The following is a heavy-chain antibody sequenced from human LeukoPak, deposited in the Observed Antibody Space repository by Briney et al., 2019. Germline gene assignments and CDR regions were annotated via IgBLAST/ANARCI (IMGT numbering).Heavy chain of an antibody. V-gene: IGHV1-69*13. CDR2: IIPIFGTA. J-gene: IGHJ5*02. CDR1: GGTFSSYA. Sequence: ASVKVSCKASGGTFSSYAISWVRQAPGQGLEWMGGIIPIFGTANYAQKFQGRVTITADESTSTAYVELSSLRSEDTAVYYCARLGYYDFWSALWWFDPWGQGTLVTVSS. CDR3: ARLGYYDFWSALWWFDP. D-gene: IGHD3-3*01.